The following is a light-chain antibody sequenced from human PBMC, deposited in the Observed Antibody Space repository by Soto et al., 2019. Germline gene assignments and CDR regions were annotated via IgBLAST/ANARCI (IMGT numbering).Light chain of an antibody. J-gene: IGLJ1*01. CDR1: SADIGSYNR. CDR2: EVT. Sequence: QSALTQPASVSGSPGQSSTIPCTGTSADIGSYNRVSWYQQHPGKAPKLIIYEVTDRPSGVSNRFSGSKSGNTASLTISGLQAEDEAEYYCSSYTNINTRACVFGTGTKLTVL. V-gene: IGLV2-14*01. CDR3: SSYTNINTRACV.